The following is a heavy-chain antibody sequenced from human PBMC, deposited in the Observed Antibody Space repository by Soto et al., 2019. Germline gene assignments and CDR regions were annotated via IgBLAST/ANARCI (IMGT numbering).Heavy chain of an antibody. CDR3: ARERYYDFWSGYIRPDYYYYGTDV. CDR1: GYTFTSYY. V-gene: IGHV1-46*01. D-gene: IGHD3-3*01. Sequence: ASVKVSCKASGYTFTSYYMHWVRQAPGQGLEWMGIINPSGGSASYAQEFQGRVTMTRDTSTSTVYMELSSLRSEDTAVYYCARERYYDFWSGYIRPDYYYYGTDVWGQGTTVTVSS. J-gene: IGHJ6*02. CDR2: INPSGGSA.